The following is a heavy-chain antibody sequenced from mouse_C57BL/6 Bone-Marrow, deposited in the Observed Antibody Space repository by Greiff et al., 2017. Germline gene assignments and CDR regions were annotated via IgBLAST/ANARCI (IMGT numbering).Heavy chain of an antibody. J-gene: IGHJ2*01. V-gene: IGHV1-53*01. CDR1: GYTFTSYW. D-gene: IGHD1-1*01. CDR3: SRSSYLQLSL. Sequence: QVQLQQPGTELVKPGASVTLSCKASGYTFTSYWMPWVKQRPGQGLEWIGNINPSNGGTNNNEKFKSKATLTVDKSSSTAYMQLSSLTSEDSEVYNCSRSSYLQLSLWGQGTTLTVSS. CDR2: INPSNGGT.